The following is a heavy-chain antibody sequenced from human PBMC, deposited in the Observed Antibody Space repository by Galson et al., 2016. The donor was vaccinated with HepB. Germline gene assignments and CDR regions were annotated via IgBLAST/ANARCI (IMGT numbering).Heavy chain of an antibody. Sequence: SVKVSCKASGLTFSSSTVQWVRQARGQRVEWIGWIGVGSGDISYAQKFQERVTITSDTSTSTAYMELSSLRSEDTAVYYCAADYHDTYFDPWGQGTLVTVSS. J-gene: IGHJ5*02. CDR2: IGVGSGDI. D-gene: IGHD3-16*02. CDR3: AADYHDTYFDP. V-gene: IGHV1-58*01. CDR1: GLTFSSST.